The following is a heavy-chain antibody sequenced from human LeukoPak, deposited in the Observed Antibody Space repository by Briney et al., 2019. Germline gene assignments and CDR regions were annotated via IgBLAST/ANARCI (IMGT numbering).Heavy chain of an antibody. CDR2: FSNDGTNT. V-gene: IGHV3-30*03. Sequence: GGSLRLSCAASGFTFSSSDMHWVRQAPGKGLEWVALFSNDGTNTYYADSVRGRFTISRDNSKNTLYLQMNSLRAEDTAVYYCLLGYCTSVNCSEGGYWGQGTLVTVSS. CDR1: GFTFSSSD. D-gene: IGHD2-8*02. J-gene: IGHJ4*02. CDR3: LLGYCTSVNCSEGGY.